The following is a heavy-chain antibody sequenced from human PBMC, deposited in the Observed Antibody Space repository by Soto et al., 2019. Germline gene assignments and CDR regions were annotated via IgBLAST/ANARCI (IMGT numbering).Heavy chain of an antibody. D-gene: IGHD3-16*01. J-gene: IGHJ6*02. Sequence: ASVKVSCKASGYTFTSYYMHWVRQAPGQGLEWMGIINPSGGSTNYAQKFQGRVTITADESTSTAYMELSSLRSEDTAVYYCARDPDPVGYVDYREDYGMDVWGQGTTVTVSS. CDR3: ARDPDPVGYVDYREDYGMDV. V-gene: IGHV1-46*01. CDR1: GYTFTSYY. CDR2: INPSGGST.